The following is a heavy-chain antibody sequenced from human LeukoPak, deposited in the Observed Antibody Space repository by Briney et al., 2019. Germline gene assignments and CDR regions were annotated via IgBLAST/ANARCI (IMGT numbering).Heavy chain of an antibody. CDR2: INHSGST. CDR1: GGSFSGYY. V-gene: IGHV4-34*01. D-gene: IGHD2-2*01. J-gene: IGHJ4*02. CDR3: ARVSIPAADFDY. Sequence: SSETLSLTCAVYGGSFSGYYWSWIRQPPGKGLEWIGEINHSGSTNYNPSLKSRVTISVDTSKNQFSLKLSSVTAADTAAYYCARVSIPAADFDYWGQGTLVTVSS.